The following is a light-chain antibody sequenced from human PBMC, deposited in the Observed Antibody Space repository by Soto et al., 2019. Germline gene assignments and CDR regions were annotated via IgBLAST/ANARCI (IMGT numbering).Light chain of an antibody. Sequence: EIVLTQSPGTLSLSPGERATLSCRASQSVSSSYLAWYQQKPGQAPRLLIYGASSRATGIPDRFSGSGSGTDFTLTISSLEPEDFAVYYCQQYGSSPSPFGGGTKVDIK. V-gene: IGKV3-20*01. CDR1: QSVSSSY. J-gene: IGKJ4*01. CDR2: GAS. CDR3: QQYGSSPSP.